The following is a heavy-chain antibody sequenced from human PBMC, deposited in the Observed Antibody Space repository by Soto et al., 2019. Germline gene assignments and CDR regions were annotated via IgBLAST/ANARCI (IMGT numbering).Heavy chain of an antibody. Sequence: GASVKVSCKASGYTFTSYYMHWVRQAPGQGLEWMGIINPSGGSTSYAQKFQGRVTMTKDTSTSTVYMELSSLRSEDTAVYYCARSTRWNWFDPWGQGTLVTVSS. J-gene: IGHJ5*02. V-gene: IGHV1-46*01. D-gene: IGHD1-1*01. CDR1: GYTFTSYY. CDR2: INPSGGST. CDR3: ARSTRWNWFDP.